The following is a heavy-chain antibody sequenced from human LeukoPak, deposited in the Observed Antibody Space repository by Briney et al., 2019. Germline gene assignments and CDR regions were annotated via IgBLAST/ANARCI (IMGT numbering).Heavy chain of an antibody. CDR2: MSYGGSNK. CDR3: PRDLLSVYDFWSGYYPAYDMDV. J-gene: IGHJ6*03. Sequence: AGSLRLSCAASGFTFSSYAMHWVRQAPGKGLEWVAVMSYGGSNKYYADSVKGRFTISRDNSKNTPYLQMNSLRAEDTAVYYCPRDLLSVYDFWSGYYPAYDMDVWGKGTTVTVSS. D-gene: IGHD3-3*01. CDR1: GFTFSSYA. V-gene: IGHV3-30*01.